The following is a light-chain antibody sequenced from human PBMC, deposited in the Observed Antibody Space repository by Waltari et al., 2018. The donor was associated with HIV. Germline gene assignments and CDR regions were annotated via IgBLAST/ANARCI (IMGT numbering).Light chain of an antibody. V-gene: IGKV4-1*01. J-gene: IGKJ5*01. CDR3: QQYYNIPPT. Sequence: DIVMTQSPDSLGVSLGERATINCKSSQSVLFSSNNKHYLSWYQQKPGQPPKLLIYWASTRESGVPDRFSGSGSGTDFTLTISSLQAEDVAVYYCQQYYNIPPTFGQGTRLEIK. CDR2: WAS. CDR1: QSVLFSSNNKHY.